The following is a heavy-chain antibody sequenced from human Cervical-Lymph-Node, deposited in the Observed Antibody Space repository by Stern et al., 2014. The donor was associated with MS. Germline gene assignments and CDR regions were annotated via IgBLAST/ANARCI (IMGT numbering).Heavy chain of an antibody. D-gene: IGHD4-23*01. J-gene: IGHJ4*02. CDR3: ARGEDYGGNFFDY. CDR2: INPSSGTT. V-gene: IGHV1-46*01. Sequence: QVQLGQSGADVKKPGASVKVSCKASGYSFTTYYINWVRRAPGEGLQWVGIINPSSGTTTYAQKFLGRVTMTSDTSTNTVYLELSRLRSDDTAVYYCARGEDYGGNFFDYWGQGTLVTVSS. CDR1: GYSFTTYY.